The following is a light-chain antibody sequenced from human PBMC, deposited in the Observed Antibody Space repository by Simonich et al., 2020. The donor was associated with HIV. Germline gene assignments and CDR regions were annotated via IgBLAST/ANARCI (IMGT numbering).Light chain of an antibody. CDR3: SSYTSTSTWV. CDR2: EVS. Sequence: QSALTQPASVSGSPGQSITISCTGTSSDIGDYNFVSWYQQHPVKAPKLMIYEVSKRPSGVSNRFSGSKSGNTASLTISGLQAEDQADYYCSSYTSTSTWVFGGGTKLTVL. V-gene: IGLV2-14*01. CDR1: SSDIGDYNF. J-gene: IGLJ2*01.